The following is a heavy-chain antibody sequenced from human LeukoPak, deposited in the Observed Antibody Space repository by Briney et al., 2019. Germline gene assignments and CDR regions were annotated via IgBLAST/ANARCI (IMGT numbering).Heavy chain of an antibody. D-gene: IGHD3-10*01. CDR2: IIPILGIA. CDR1: GGTFSSYA. Sequence: SVKVSCKASGGTFSSYAISWVRQAPGQGLEWMGRIIPILGIANYAQKFQGRVTIIADKSTSTAYMELSSLRSEDTAVYYCARGLGSGSLIYGMDVWGQGTTVTVSS. V-gene: IGHV1-69*04. CDR3: ARGLGSGSLIYGMDV. J-gene: IGHJ6*02.